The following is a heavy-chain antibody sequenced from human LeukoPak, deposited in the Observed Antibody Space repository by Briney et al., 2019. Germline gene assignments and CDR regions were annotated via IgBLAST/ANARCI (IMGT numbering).Heavy chain of an antibody. Sequence: PSETLSLTCTVSGGSISSSSYYWGWIRQPPGKGLEWIGSIYYSGSTYYNPSLKSRVTISVDTSKNQFSLKLSSVTAADTAVYYCARFPSLTGDLGAFDIWGQGTMVTVSS. CDR1: GGSISSSSYY. J-gene: IGHJ3*02. CDR3: ARFPSLTGDLGAFDI. CDR2: IYYSGST. D-gene: IGHD7-27*01. V-gene: IGHV4-39*07.